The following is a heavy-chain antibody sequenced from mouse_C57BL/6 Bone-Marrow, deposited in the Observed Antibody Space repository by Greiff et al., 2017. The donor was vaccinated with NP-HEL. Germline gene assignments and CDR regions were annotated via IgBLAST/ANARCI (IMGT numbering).Heavy chain of an antibody. D-gene: IGHD1-1*01. V-gene: IGHV5-9*01. J-gene: IGHJ2*01. CDR1: GFTFSSYT. CDR2: ISGGGGNT. Sequence: EVQLVESGGGLVKPGGSLKLSCAASGFTFSSYTMSWVRQTPEKRLEWVATISGGGGNTYYPDSVKGRFTISRDNAKNTLYLQMSSLRSEDTALYYCARHSTTVVFDYWGQGTTLTVSS. CDR3: ARHSTTVVFDY.